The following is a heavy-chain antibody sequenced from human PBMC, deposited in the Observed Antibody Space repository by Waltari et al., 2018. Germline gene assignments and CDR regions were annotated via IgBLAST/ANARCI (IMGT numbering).Heavy chain of an antibody. CDR3: ARERNGGPNDY. CDR1: GGSISRGRSY. D-gene: IGHD3-16*01. Sequence: QVQLQESGPGLVTPSQTLSLTGNVSGGSISRGRSYWGWIRQPSGKRLEWIGRISTSGSTNYTPSLKSRVTISPDTSKNQFFLYLTSVTAADTAVYYCARERNGGPNDYWGQGALVTVSS. V-gene: IGHV4-61*02. CDR2: ISTSGST. J-gene: IGHJ4*02.